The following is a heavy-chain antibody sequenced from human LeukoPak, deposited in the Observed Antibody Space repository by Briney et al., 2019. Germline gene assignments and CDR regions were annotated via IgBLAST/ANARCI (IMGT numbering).Heavy chain of an antibody. Sequence: GSLRLSCAASGLTFSSYWMSWVRQAPGKGLEWVANIKQDGSEKHYVDSVTGRFTISRDNTKNSLYLQMNSLRADDTAVYYCARDLAGPPQEAFDIWGQGTMVTVSS. CDR1: GLTFSSYW. J-gene: IGHJ3*02. V-gene: IGHV3-7*01. CDR2: IKQDGSEK. CDR3: ARDLAGPPQEAFDI.